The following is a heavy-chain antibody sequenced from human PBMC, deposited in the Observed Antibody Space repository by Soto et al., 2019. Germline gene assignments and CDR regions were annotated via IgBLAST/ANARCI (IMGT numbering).Heavy chain of an antibody. D-gene: IGHD3-22*01. V-gene: IGHV4-39*01. CDR3: ARPSTSVYYCFDY. CDR1: GGSISRSGFY. Sequence: SETLSLTCTVSGGSISRSGFYWGWIRQPPGKGLEWIGSISTSGTTYYNPSLRSRVTISVDTSKNQFSLEVNSMTAADTAVYYCARPSTSVYYCFDYWGQGTLVTVSS. CDR2: ISTSGTT. J-gene: IGHJ4*02.